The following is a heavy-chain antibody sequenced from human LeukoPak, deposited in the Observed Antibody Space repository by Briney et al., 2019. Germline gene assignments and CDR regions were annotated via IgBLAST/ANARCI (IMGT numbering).Heavy chain of an antibody. V-gene: IGHV4-59*08. CDR2: IYYSGST. CDR1: GGSISSYY. CDR3: ARRHDYGDFPNWFDP. D-gene: IGHD4-17*01. J-gene: IGHJ5*02. Sequence: SETLSLTCTVSGGSISSYYWSWIRQPPGKGLEWIGYIYYSGSTNYNPSLKSQVTISVDTSKNQFSLKLSSVTAADTAVYYCARRHDYGDFPNWFDPWGQGTLVTVSS.